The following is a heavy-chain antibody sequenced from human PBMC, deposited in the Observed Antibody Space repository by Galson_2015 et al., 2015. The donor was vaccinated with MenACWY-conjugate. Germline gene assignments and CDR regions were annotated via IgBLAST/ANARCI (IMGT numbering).Heavy chain of an antibody. CDR1: GFTFSSYA. Sequence: SCAASGFTFSSYAMSWVRQAPGTGLGWVSAISGSGGSTYYADSVKGRFAISRDNSKNTLYLQMNSLRAEDTAVYYCAIRPGSGTGFDYWGQGTLVTVSS. J-gene: IGHJ4*02. CDR2: ISGSGGST. V-gene: IGHV3-23*01. D-gene: IGHD1-1*01. CDR3: AIRPGSGTGFDY.